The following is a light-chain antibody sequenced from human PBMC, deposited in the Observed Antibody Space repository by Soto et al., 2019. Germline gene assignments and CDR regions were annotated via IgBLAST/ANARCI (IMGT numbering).Light chain of an antibody. CDR1: SSDVGGYNF. J-gene: IGLJ1*01. Sequence: QSALTQPRSVSGSPGQSVTISCTGTSSDVGGYNFVSWYQQHPGKAPKLMISDVSKRPSGVPDRFSGSKSGNTASLTISGLQAEDEADYYCCPYAGSYTWGFGTGTKLTVL. CDR2: DVS. V-gene: IGLV2-11*01. CDR3: CPYAGSYTWG.